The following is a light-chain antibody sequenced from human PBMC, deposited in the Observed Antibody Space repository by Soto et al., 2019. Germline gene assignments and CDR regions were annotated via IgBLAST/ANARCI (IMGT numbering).Light chain of an antibody. CDR3: SSYAGTHIV. CDR1: NIDVGGYNS. Sequence: VLTQPPFATGSPGQSVTVPCTGTNIDVGGYNSVSWYQQHPDKAPKLMIYDVSQRPSGVPDRFSGSKSGNTASLTVSGLQAEDEADYYCSSYAGTHIVFGTGTKVTVL. J-gene: IGLJ1*01. V-gene: IGLV2-8*01. CDR2: DVS.